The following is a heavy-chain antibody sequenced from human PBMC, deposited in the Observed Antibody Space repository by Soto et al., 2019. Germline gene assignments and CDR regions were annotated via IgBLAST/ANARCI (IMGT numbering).Heavy chain of an antibody. CDR3: ARGGYYDSSGSRNYHYYGMNV. D-gene: IGHD3-22*01. CDR2: ISAYDDNT. V-gene: IGHV1-18*01. J-gene: IGHJ6*02. Sequence: ASVKVTCKASGYRFTSYGISWVRQAPGQGLEWLGWISAYDDNTKYAQTLQGRVSMSTDTSTNTAYMELRSLRSDDTAMYYCARGGYYDSSGSRNYHYYGMNVWGQGTTVTVSS. CDR1: GYRFTSYG.